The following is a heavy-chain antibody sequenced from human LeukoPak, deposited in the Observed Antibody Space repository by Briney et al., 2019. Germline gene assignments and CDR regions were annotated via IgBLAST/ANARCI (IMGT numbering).Heavy chain of an antibody. D-gene: IGHD6-13*01. CDR2: IDPSDSYT. Sequence: PGESLKISCKGSGYSFTSYWISWVRRMPGKGLEWMGRIDPSDSYTCYSPSFQGHVTISADKSISTAYLQWSSLKASDTAMYYCARARAAGGRWSDLDYWGQGTLVTVSS. J-gene: IGHJ4*02. CDR1: GYSFTSYW. V-gene: IGHV5-10-1*01. CDR3: ARARAAGGRWSDLDY.